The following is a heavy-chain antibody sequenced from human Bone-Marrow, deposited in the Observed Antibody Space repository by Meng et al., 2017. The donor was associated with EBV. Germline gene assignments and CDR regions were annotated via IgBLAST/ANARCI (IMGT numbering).Heavy chain of an antibody. Sequence: HVQLQESGPGLGKPSGTLSLTGAVSGGSISNSNWWSWVRQPPGKGLEWIGEIYHSGSTNYNPSLKSRVTISVDKSKNQFSLKLSSVTAADTAVYYCARDLANDYGDYYFDYWGQGSLVTVSS. CDR2: IYHSGST. CDR3: ARDLANDYGDYYFDY. CDR1: GGSISNSNW. D-gene: IGHD4-17*01. V-gene: IGHV4-4*02. J-gene: IGHJ4*02.